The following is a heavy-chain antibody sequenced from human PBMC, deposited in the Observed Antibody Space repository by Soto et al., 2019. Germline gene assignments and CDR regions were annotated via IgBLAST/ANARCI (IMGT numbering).Heavy chain of an antibody. CDR3: ARDRAYGDYPNYYYYYMDV. CDR2: ISSSGSTI. V-gene: IGHV3-11*01. D-gene: IGHD4-17*01. Sequence: GGSLRLSCAASGFTFSDYYMSWIRQAPGKGLEWVSYISSSGSTIYYADSVKGRFTISRDNAKNSLYLQMNSLRAEDTAVYYCARDRAYGDYPNYYYYYMDVWGKGTTVTVSS. CDR1: GFTFSDYY. J-gene: IGHJ6*03.